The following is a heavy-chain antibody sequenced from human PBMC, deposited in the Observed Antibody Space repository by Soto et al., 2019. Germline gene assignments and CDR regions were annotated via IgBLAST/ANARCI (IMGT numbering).Heavy chain of an antibody. V-gene: IGHV1-69*06. Sequence: SVKVSCKASGGTFSSYAISWVRQAPGQGLEWMGGIIPIFGTANYAQKFQGRVTITADKSTSTAYMELSSLRDEDTAVYYCAREGWPLLQTGMDVWGQGTTVTVSS. D-gene: IGHD2-15*01. CDR3: AREGWPLLQTGMDV. CDR2: IIPIFGTA. CDR1: GGTFSSYA. J-gene: IGHJ6*02.